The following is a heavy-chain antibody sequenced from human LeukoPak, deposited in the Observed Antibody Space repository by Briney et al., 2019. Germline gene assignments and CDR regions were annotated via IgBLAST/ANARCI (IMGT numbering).Heavy chain of an antibody. D-gene: IGHD3-10*01. V-gene: IGHV4-4*07. J-gene: IGHJ5*01. CDR2: ISGSGVI. Sequence: PSETLSLTCTVSGGPITTYDLSWIRQSAGMGLEWIRRISGSGVITYNPSLKSRVILSLDTSNNHFSLKLISVTAADTAVYYCARDSGTTGEVKFDPWGQGMLVTVCS. CDR1: GGPITTYD. CDR3: ARDSGTTGEVKFDP.